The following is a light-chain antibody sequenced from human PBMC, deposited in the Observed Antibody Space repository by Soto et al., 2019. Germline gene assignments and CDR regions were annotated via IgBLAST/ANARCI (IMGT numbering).Light chain of an antibody. Sequence: DIQMTQSPSSLSASVGDRXXXXXXXXXXXXXXLGWYQHKPGKAPKRLIYAASSLQSGVPSRFXXXGXXXXXXXAXXXQXPEDFAXYXGXXHNSYPPTFGGGTKVEIK. V-gene: IGKV1-17*01. CDR2: AAS. CDR1: XXXXXX. CDR3: XXHNSYPPT. J-gene: IGKJ4*01.